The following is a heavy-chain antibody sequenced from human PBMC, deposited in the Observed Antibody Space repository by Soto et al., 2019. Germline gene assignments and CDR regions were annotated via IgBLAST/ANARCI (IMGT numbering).Heavy chain of an antibody. V-gene: IGHV4-39*01. Sequence: QLQLQESGPGLVKPSETLSLTCTVSGGSISSSSYYWGWIRQPPGKGLEWIGSIYYSGSTYYNPSLMIPDTISVDTSKTQFSLKLSSVTAADTPVYYCARQGRGTSYADYWGQGTLVTVSS. CDR2: IYYSGST. CDR1: GGSISSSSYY. D-gene: IGHD1-26*01. J-gene: IGHJ4*02. CDR3: ARQGRGTSYADY.